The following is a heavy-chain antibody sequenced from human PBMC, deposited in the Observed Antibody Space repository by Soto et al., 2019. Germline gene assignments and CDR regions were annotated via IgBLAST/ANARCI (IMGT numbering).Heavy chain of an antibody. J-gene: IGHJ4*02. CDR1: GYTFTSYY. D-gene: IGHD6-13*01. V-gene: IGHV1-46*01. Sequence: ASVKVSCKASGYTFTSYYMHWVRQAPGQGLEWMGIINPSGGSTSYAQKFQGRVTMTRDESTSTAYMELSSLRSEDTAVYYCARLVEQQLVFDYWGQGTLVTVSS. CDR2: INPSGGST. CDR3: ARLVEQQLVFDY.